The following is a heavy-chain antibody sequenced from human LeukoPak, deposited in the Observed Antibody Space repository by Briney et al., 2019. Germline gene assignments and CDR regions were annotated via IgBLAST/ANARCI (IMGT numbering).Heavy chain of an antibody. V-gene: IGHV3-23*01. CDR3: AKDLSSDGYNTGNFDY. D-gene: IGHD5-24*01. CDR1: GFIFSSYA. CDR2: ISGSGGST. J-gene: IGHJ4*02. Sequence: GGSLRLSCAASGFIFSSYAMSWVRQAPGKGLEWVSAISGSGGSTYYADSVKGRFTISRDNSKNTLYLQMNSLRAEDTAVYYCAKDLSSDGYNTGNFDYWGQGTLVTVSS.